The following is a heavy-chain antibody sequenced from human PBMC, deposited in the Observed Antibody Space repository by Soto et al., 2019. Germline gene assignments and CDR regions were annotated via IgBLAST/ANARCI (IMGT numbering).Heavy chain of an antibody. Sequence: LRLSCAASGFTFSSYWMSWVRQGPGKGLEWVANIKQDGSEKYYVDSVKGRFTISRDNAKNSLYLQMNSLRAEDTAVYYCARDLSGYSSSWYGSKYYYYYGMDVWGQGTTVTVSS. J-gene: IGHJ6*02. CDR1: GFTFSSYW. CDR2: IKQDGSEK. V-gene: IGHV3-7*01. D-gene: IGHD6-13*01. CDR3: ARDLSGYSSSWYGSKYYYYYGMDV.